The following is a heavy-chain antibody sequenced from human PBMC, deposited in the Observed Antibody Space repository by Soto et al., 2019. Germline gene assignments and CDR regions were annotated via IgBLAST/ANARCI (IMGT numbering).Heavy chain of an antibody. CDR2: IVVGSGNT. CDR1: GFTFTSSA. D-gene: IGHD1-26*01. V-gene: IGHV1-58*02. Sequence: QMQLVQSGPEVKKPGTSVKVSCKASGFTFTSSAMQWVRQARGQRLEWIGWIVVGSGNTNYAQKFQERVTITRDMXTXTXFMELSSPRSEDTAVYYCAASGGSYETADYYYGMDVWGQGTTVTVSS. CDR3: AASGGSYETADYYYGMDV. J-gene: IGHJ6*02.